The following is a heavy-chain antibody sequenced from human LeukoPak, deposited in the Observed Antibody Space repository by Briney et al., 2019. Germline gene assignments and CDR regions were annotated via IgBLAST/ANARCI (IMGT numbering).Heavy chain of an antibody. V-gene: IGHV3-21*04. Sequence: GGSLRLSCAVSGFTFNNYGMSWVRQAPGKGLEWVSSISSSSSYIYYADSVKGRFTISRDNSKNTLYLQMNSLRAEDTAVYYCAKEYYDFWSGYPHDYWGQGTLVTVSS. J-gene: IGHJ4*02. D-gene: IGHD3-3*01. CDR1: GFTFNNYG. CDR2: ISSSSSYI. CDR3: AKEYYDFWSGYPHDY.